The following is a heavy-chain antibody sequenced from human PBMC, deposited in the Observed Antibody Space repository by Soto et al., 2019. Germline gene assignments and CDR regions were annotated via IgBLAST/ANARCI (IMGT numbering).Heavy chain of an antibody. D-gene: IGHD2-2*01. Sequence: SQTLSLTCAISGDSVSSDSAAWNWIRQSPSRGLEWLGRTYYRSKWYNDYAVSVNGRITINPDTSKNHFSLQLNSVTPEDTAVYYCARDEGQLLTWYYYYGMDVWGQGTTVTVSS. CDR3: ARDEGQLLTWYYYYGMDV. CDR1: GDSVSSDSAA. J-gene: IGHJ6*02. CDR2: TYYRSKWYN. V-gene: IGHV6-1*01.